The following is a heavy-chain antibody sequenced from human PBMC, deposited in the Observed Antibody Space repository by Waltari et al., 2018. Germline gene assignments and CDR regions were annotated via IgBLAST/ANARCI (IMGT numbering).Heavy chain of an antibody. J-gene: IGHJ2*01. CDR3: ARTPQMYDFWSGYENWYFDL. D-gene: IGHD3-3*01. V-gene: IGHV3-7*01. Sequence: WMSWVRQAPGKGLEWVANIKQDGSEKYYVDSVKGRFTISRDNAKNSLYLQMNSLRAEDTAVYYCARTPQMYDFWSGYENWYFDLWGRGTLVTVSS. CDR1: W. CDR2: IKQDGSEK.